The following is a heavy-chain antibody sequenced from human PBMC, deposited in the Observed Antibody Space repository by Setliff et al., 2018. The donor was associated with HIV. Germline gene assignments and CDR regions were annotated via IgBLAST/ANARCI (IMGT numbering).Heavy chain of an antibody. CDR3: AVDRHAFDI. J-gene: IGHJ3*02. CDR1: GYTLTTFG. Sequence: GASVKVSCKASGYTLTTFGISWARQVPGQGLEWMGWINTETGNPMYAQGFTGRFVFSLDPSVNTAYLQINSLTPDDGGVYYCAVDRHAFDIWGQGTVVTVSS. V-gene: IGHV7-4-1*02. D-gene: IGHD5-12*01. CDR2: INTETGNP.